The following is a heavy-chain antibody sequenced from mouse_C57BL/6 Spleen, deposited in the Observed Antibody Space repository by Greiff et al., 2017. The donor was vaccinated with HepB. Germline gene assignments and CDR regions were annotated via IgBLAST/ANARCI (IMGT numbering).Heavy chain of an antibody. Sequence: EVKLEESGGGLVKPGGSLKLSCAASGFTFSSYAMSWVRQTPEKRLEWVATISDGGSYTYYPDNVKGRFTISRDNAKNNLYLQMSHLKSEDTAMYYSARDGGYDGLYAMDYWGQGTSVTVSS. D-gene: IGHD2-3*01. CDR3: ARDGGYDGLYAMDY. CDR2: ISDGGSYT. CDR1: GFTFSSYA. V-gene: IGHV5-4*01. J-gene: IGHJ4*01.